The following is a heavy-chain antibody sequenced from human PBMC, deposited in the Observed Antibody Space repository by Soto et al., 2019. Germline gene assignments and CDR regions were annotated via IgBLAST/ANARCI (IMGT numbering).Heavy chain of an antibody. CDR2: ISTFNGNT. Sequence: QVHLVQSGTEVKEPGASVKVSCKASASTFTGYTINWVRQAPGHGLEWMGWISTFNGNTKYAGTFEGRVTMTTNTSKAAAYVELTSLTFDETAVFFCARGTVTSGRWFGPWGQGTLVSVSS. J-gene: IGHJ5*02. CDR3: ARGTVTSGRWFGP. D-gene: IGHD4-17*01. V-gene: IGHV1-18*04. CDR1: ASTFTGYT.